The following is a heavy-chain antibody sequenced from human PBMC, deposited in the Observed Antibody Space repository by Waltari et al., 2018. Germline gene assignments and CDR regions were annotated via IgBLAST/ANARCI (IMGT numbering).Heavy chain of an antibody. CDR1: GGSISSYY. D-gene: IGHD4-17*01. J-gene: IGHJ4*02. CDR3: ARDLTYGDYGVYFDY. V-gene: IGHV4-4*07. Sequence: QVQLQESGPGLVKPSETLSLTCTVPGGSISSYYWSWIRQPAGKGLEWIGRIYTSGSTNYNPSLKSRVTMSVDTSKNQFSLKLSSVTAADTAVYYCARDLTYGDYGVYFDYWGQGTLVTVSS. CDR2: IYTSGST.